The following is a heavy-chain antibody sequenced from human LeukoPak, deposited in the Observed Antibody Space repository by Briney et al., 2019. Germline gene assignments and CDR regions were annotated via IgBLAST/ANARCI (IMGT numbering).Heavy chain of an antibody. CDR2: ISSSSDYI. CDR3: ARTPGERYCSGGSCYFHYYYMDV. V-gene: IGHV3-21*01. CDR1: GFDFNNYN. J-gene: IGHJ6*03. Sequence: PGGSLRLSCAASGFDFNNYNMNWVRQAPGKGLEWVSSISSSSDYIYYADSVKGRFSITRDNARNSLYLQMNSLRAEDTAVYYCARTPGERYCSGGSCYFHYYYMDVWGKGTTVTVS. D-gene: IGHD2-15*01.